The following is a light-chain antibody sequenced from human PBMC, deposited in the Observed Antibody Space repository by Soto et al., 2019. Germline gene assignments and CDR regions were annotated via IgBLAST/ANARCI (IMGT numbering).Light chain of an antibody. J-gene: IGLJ2*01. CDR3: SSYTSSSTLVL. CDR2: EVT. V-gene: IGLV2-14*01. Sequence: QSALTQPASVSGSPGQSITISCTGTSGDVGGYNFVSWYQQHPGKAPKLIIYEVTTRASGVSNRFSGSKSGNTASLTISGLQTDDEADYYCSSYTSSSTLVLFGGGTKLTVL. CDR1: SGDVGGYNF.